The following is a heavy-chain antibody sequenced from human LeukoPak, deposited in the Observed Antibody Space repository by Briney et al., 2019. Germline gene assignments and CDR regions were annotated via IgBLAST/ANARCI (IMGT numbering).Heavy chain of an antibody. D-gene: IGHD4-17*01. Sequence: SETLSLTCAVSGGSLNNHYWTWIRRSPGKRLEWIGLINSGGTTVYDPSLKSRVTISIDPSKNQFSLTLRSMTATDTAVYYCARDEAGHYALALWGQGTPVTVSS. CDR3: ARDEAGHYALAL. V-gene: IGHV4-34*01. CDR1: GGSLNNHY. CDR2: INSGGTT. J-gene: IGHJ5*02.